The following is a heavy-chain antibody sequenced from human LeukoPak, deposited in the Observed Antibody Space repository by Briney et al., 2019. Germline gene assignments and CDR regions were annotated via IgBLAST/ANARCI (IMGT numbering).Heavy chain of an antibody. CDR1: GFTFSTYA. CDR2: IGGSGRST. D-gene: IGHD6-19*01. V-gene: IGHV3-23*01. Sequence: QPGGSLSLSCAASGFTFSTYAMSWVRQAPGKGLEWVSAIGGSGRSTYYADSVRGRFTISRDNSKNTLYLQMSSLRAEDSAVYYCAKDTALAAVGSLHHWGQGTLVTVSS. J-gene: IGHJ1*01. CDR3: AKDTALAAVGSLHH.